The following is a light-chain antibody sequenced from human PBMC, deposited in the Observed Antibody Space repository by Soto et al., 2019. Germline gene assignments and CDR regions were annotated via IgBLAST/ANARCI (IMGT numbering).Light chain of an antibody. J-gene: IGKJ1*01. CDR1: QTIIRY. CDR3: QQTYSTPWT. V-gene: IGKV1-39*01. Sequence: DIQMTQSPSSLSASVGDRVSITCRASQTIIRYLSWYQQKPGKAPKLLISAASSLQSGVSSRFNGSRSGTDFTLTISSLQSDDFATYYGQQTYSTPWTFGLGTKV. CDR2: AAS.